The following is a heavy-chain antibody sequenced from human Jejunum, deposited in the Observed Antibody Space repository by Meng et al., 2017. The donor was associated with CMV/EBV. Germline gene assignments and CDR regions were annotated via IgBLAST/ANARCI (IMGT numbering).Heavy chain of an antibody. J-gene: IGHJ3*01. CDR3: AKDRTYNSAWCVDAYDF. Sequence: TFSTYAMSWVRQSPGKGLEWVSTISPSAGRTYYADSVRGRFTISRDNSKNTLYLQMSSLRAEDSALYYCAKDRTYNSAWCVDAYDFWGQGTMVTVSS. D-gene: IGHD6-13*01. CDR2: ISPSAGRT. V-gene: IGHV3-23*01. CDR1: TFSTYA.